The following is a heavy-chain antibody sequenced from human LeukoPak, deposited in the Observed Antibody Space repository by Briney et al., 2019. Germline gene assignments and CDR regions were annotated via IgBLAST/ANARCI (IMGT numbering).Heavy chain of an antibody. D-gene: IGHD2-2*01. J-gene: IGHJ3*02. CDR2: IKSKTDGGTT. CDR3: TRQLIYCSSTSCSMYDAFDI. CDR1: GFTFSNAW. Sequence: GSLRLSCAASGFTFSNAWMSWVRQAPGKGLEWVGHIKSKTDGGTTDYAAPVKGRFTISRDDSKNTLYLQMNSLKTEDTAVYYCTRQLIYCSSTSCSMYDAFDIWGQGTMVTVSS. V-gene: IGHV3-15*01.